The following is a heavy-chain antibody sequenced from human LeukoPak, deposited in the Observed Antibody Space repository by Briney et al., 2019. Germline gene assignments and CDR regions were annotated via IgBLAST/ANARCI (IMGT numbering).Heavy chain of an antibody. V-gene: IGHV4-4*07. CDR3: ASLIVGATSRFDY. CDR2: LHTSGST. D-gene: IGHD1-26*01. J-gene: IGHJ4*02. Sequence: SETLSLTCTVSGVSISTYYWSWIRQPAGKGLEWIGRLHTSGSTNYNPSLKSRVTISVDTSKNQFSLKLSSVTAADTAVYYCASLIVGATSRFDYWGQGTLVTVSS. CDR1: GVSISTYY.